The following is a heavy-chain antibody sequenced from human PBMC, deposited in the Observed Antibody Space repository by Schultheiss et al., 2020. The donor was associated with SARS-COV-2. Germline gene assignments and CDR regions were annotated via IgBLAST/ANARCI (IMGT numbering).Heavy chain of an antibody. CDR3: AALMGGTFFDS. CDR1: GGSISSSSYY. CDR2: INHSGST. V-gene: IGHV4-61*01. J-gene: IGHJ4*02. D-gene: IGHD1-26*01. Sequence: SETLSLTCTVSGGSISSSSYYWSWLRQSPGKGLEWIGEINHSGSTSYNPSLMSRVTISIDTSKNQFSLKLSSVTAADTAIYYCAALMGGTFFDSWGQGTLVTVSS.